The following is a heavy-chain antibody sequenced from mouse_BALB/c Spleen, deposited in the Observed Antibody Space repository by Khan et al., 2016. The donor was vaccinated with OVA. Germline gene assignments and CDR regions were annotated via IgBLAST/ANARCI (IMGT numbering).Heavy chain of an antibody. V-gene: IGHV9-3-1*01. J-gene: IGHJ4*01. Sequence: QIQLVQSGPELKKPGETVKISCKASGYTFTNNGMNWAKQAPGKGLKWMGWINTYTGEPTYATDFKGRFAFSLETSASTAYLQINNLQNEDTATYFCARVGYSGTMDYWGQGTSVTVSS. CDR2: INTYTGEP. CDR3: ARVGYSGTMDY. D-gene: IGHD2-3*01. CDR1: GYTFTNNG.